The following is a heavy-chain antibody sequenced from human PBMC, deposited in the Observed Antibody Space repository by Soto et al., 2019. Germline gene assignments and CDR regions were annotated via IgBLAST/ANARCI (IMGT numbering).Heavy chain of an antibody. J-gene: IGHJ5*02. V-gene: IGHV3-15*07. CDR1: GFTFSNAW. CDR2: IKSKTDGGTT. Sequence: GALRLSCAASGFTFSNAWMNLVRQAPGKGLEWVGRIKSKTDGGTTDYAAPVKGRFTISRDDSKNTLYLQMNSLKTEDTAVYYCTTAYDFWSGYPWGQGTLVTVSS. CDR3: TTAYDFWSGYP. D-gene: IGHD3-3*01.